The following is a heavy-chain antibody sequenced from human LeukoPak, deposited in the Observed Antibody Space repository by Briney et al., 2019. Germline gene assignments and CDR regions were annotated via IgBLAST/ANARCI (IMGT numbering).Heavy chain of an antibody. CDR3: ARDAPGYYYGSGSFGSLWFDP. V-gene: IGHV4-34*01. CDR1: GGSFSGYY. J-gene: IGHJ5*02. D-gene: IGHD3-10*01. CDR2: INHSGST. Sequence: SETLFLTCAVYGGSFSGYYWSWIRQPPGKGLEWIGEINHSGSTNYNPSLKSRVTISVDTSKNQFSLKLSSVTAADTAVYYCARDAPGYYYGSGSFGSLWFDPWGQGTLVTVSS.